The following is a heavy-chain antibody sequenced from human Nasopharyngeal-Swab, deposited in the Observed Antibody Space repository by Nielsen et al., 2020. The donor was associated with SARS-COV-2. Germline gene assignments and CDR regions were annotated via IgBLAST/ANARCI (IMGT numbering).Heavy chain of an antibody. J-gene: IGHJ4*02. CDR3: ARAGDSSGWFPPYYFDY. V-gene: IGHV3-53*01. CDR1: GFTVSSNY. D-gene: IGHD6-19*01. CDR2: IYSGGST. Sequence: GGSLRFSCAASGFTVSSNYMSWVRQAPGKGLEWVSVIYSGGSTYYADSVKGRFTISRDNSKNTLYLQMNSLRAEDTAVYYCARAGDSSGWFPPYYFDYWGQGTLVTVSS.